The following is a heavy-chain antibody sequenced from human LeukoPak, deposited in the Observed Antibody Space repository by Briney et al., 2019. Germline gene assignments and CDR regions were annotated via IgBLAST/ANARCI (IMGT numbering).Heavy chain of an antibody. CDR3: ARDPKGTYYYDSSGYYYFDY. CDR1: DITFSSYS. D-gene: IGHD3-22*01. V-gene: IGHV3-21*01. Sequence: PGGALRLSCEASDITFSSYSMNRLRQAPGKRLQWVSSISSSRSYIYYADSVKGRLTISRDNAKNSLYLQMNSLRAEDTAVYYCARDPKGTYYYDSSGYYYFDYWGQGTLVTVSS. CDR2: ISSSRSYI. J-gene: IGHJ4*02.